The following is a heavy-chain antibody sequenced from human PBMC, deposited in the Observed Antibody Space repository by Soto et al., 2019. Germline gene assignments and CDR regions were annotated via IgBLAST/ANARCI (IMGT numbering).Heavy chain of an antibody. CDR3: TRHTSNY. CDR1: GFTFSGYD. J-gene: IGHJ4*02. CDR2: IRKKANNYAT. V-gene: IGHV3-73*01. Sequence: LRLSCAASGFTFSGYDMHWVRPASGKGVEWIGHIRKKANNYATAYAASVKGRFTISRDDSKNTAYLQMNSLKSEDTAVYYCTRHTSNYWGQGTLVTVS. D-gene: IGHD3-3*01.